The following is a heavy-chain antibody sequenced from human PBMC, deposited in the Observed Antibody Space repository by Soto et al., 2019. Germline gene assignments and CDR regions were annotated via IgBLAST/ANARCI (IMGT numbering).Heavy chain of an antibody. CDR1: GDSVSSNSAA. CDR2: TYYRSKWSN. V-gene: IGHV6-1*01. J-gene: IGHJ3*02. CDR3: ARGYAFDI. Sequence: SQPRSLTCAISGDSVSSNSAAWNWIRQSPSRGLEWLGRTYYRSKWSNDYALSVEGRITINPDTSKNQFSLQLNSLTPEDTAVYYCARGYAFDIWGQGTMVTVSS.